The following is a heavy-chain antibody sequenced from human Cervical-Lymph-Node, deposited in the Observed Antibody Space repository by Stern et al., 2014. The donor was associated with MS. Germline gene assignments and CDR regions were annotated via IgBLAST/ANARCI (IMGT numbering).Heavy chain of an antibody. J-gene: IGHJ4*02. V-gene: IGHV4-59*01. CDR1: GGSISSYY. Sequence: QVQLQESGPGLVKPSETLSLTCTVSGGSISSYYWSWIRQPPGQGLEWIGYIYYSGSTNYNPSLKSRVTISVDTSKSQFSLKLTSVTAADTAVYYCARVAYYYHSSGYYYNFDYWGQGTLVTVSS. CDR3: ARVAYYYHSSGYYYNFDY. CDR2: IYYSGST. D-gene: IGHD3-22*01.